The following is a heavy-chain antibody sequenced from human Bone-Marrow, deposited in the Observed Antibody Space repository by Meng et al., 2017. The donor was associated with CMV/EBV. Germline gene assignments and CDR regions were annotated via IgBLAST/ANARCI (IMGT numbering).Heavy chain of an antibody. D-gene: IGHD3-3*01. CDR3: ARGRFRPPY. J-gene: IGHJ4*02. V-gene: IGHV4-34*01. CDR1: GGSFSGYY. CDR2: INHSGST. Sequence: SDTLSLTCAVYGGSFSGYYWSWIRQPPGKGLDWTGKINHSGSTNYNPSLKSRLTTSVDTSKNQFYLKLSSVTAADTAVYFCARGRFRPPYWGQGTLVTVSS.